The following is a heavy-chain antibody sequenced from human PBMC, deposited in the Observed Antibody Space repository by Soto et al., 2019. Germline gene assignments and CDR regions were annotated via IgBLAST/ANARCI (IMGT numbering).Heavy chain of an antibody. J-gene: IGHJ4*02. CDR2: ISGSGGST. D-gene: IGHD6-13*01. Sequence: GGSLRLSCAASGFTFSSYAMSWVRQAPGKGLEWVSAISGSGGSTYYADSVKGRFTISRDNSKNTLYLQMNSLRAEDTAVYYCAKVGHGYSSSWTDYWGQGTLVTVSS. CDR3: AKVGHGYSSSWTDY. CDR1: GFTFSSYA. V-gene: IGHV3-23*01.